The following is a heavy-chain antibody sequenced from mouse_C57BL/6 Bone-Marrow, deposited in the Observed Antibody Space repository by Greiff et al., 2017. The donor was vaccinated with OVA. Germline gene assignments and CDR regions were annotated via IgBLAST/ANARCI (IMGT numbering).Heavy chain of an antibody. V-gene: IGHV1-64*01. CDR1: GYTFTSYW. Sequence: VQLQQPGAELVKPGASVKLSCKASGYTFTSYWMHWVKQRPGQGLEWIGMIHPNSGSTNYNEKFKSKATLTVDKSSSTAYMQLSSLTSEDSAVYYCASRASYYGGYFDVWGTGTTVTVSS. CDR2: IHPNSGST. J-gene: IGHJ1*03. CDR3: ASRASYYGGYFDV. D-gene: IGHD1-1*01.